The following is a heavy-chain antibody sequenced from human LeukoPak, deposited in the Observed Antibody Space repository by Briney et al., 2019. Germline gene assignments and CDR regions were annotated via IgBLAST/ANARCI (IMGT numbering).Heavy chain of an antibody. CDR3: AREGVVPAATSFDY. D-gene: IGHD2-2*01. Sequence: SETLSLTCAVSGGSFSGYYWTWIRQPPGKGLEWIGEINHSGSANYNPSLKSRVTISLDTSKNQFSLKLSSVTAADTAVYYCAREGVVPAATSFDYWGQGTLVTVSS. J-gene: IGHJ4*02. V-gene: IGHV4-34*01. CDR1: GGSFSGYY. CDR2: INHSGSA.